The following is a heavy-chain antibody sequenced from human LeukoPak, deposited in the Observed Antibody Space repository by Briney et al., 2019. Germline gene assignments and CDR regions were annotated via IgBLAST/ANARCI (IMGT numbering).Heavy chain of an antibody. V-gene: IGHV1-8*03. J-gene: IGHJ4*02. Sequence: ASVRVSCKASGYTFTSYDINCVRQATGQGLEWMGWMNPNSGNTGYAQKFQGRVTITRNTSISTAYMELSSLRSEDTAVYYCARGPRWAKTNFDYWGQGTLVTVSS. CDR2: MNPNSGNT. D-gene: IGHD4-23*01. CDR1: GYTFTSYD. CDR3: ARGPRWAKTNFDY.